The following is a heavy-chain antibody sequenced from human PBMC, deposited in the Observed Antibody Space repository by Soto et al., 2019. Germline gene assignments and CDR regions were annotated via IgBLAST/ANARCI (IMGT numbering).Heavy chain of an antibody. CDR3: ARDQTRDGYNSYWFDP. CDR1: GGSVSSGSYY. Sequence: SETLSLTCTVSGGSVSSGSYYWSWIRQPPGKGLEWIGYIYYSGSTNYNPSLKGRVTISVDTSKNQFSLKLSSVTAADPAVYYCARDQTRDGYNSYWFDPWGQGTLVTVSS. D-gene: IGHD5-12*01. CDR2: IYYSGST. J-gene: IGHJ5*02. V-gene: IGHV4-61*01.